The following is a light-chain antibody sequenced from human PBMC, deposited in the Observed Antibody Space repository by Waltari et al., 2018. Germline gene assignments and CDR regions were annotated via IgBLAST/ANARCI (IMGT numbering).Light chain of an antibody. V-gene: IGKV3-15*01. CDR1: QNAGTS. Sequence: EILVTQSPATLSVSPGERVTLSCRASQNAGTSLPWYQQKPGQTPRLLICGAYARASGVPARFSGSGSGTDFTLAISSLQSEDFAVYYCQQYEDWPRHSFGGGTKVQIE. J-gene: IGKJ4*01. CDR2: GAY. CDR3: QQYEDWPRHS.